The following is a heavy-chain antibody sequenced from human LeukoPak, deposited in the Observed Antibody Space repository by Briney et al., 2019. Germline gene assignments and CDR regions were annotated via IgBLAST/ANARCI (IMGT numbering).Heavy chain of an antibody. V-gene: IGHV4-39*01. CDR1: GGSISSSSYF. CDR3: ARVLRDGHNDPFDN. D-gene: IGHD5-24*01. CDR2: VFYTGDT. J-gene: IGHJ4*02. Sequence: SETLSLTCTVSGGSISSSSYFWGWIRQPPEKGLEWIGSVFYTGDTYYSPSLKSRVTLSVDTSKNHFSLRLTSVTAADAAVYYCARVLRDGHNDPFDNWGQGTLVTVSS.